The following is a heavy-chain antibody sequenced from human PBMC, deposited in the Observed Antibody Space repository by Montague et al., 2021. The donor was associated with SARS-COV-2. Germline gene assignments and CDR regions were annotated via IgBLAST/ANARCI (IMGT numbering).Heavy chain of an antibody. Sequence: SETLSLTCAVYGGSFSGYDWSWIRQSPGKGLEWIGEIDHSGSTKYNPSLKSRLNLSVGTSKNQFSLKLCSVTAADTAVYYCARGRVEITMIAVVFAGGIYYYDYWGRGTLVTVSS. V-gene: IGHV4-34*01. J-gene: IGHJ4*02. CDR2: IDHSGST. CDR1: GGSFSGYD. D-gene: IGHD3-22*01. CDR3: ARGRVEITMIAVVFAGGIYYYDY.